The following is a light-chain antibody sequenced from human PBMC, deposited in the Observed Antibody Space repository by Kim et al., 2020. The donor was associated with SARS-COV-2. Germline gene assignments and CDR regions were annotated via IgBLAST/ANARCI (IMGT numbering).Light chain of an antibody. J-gene: IGKJ2*01. CDR3: QQRNDWPEYA. V-gene: IGKV3-11*01. CDR1: QSVNNF. CDR2: DAS. Sequence: EIVLTQSPATLSLSPGERATLSCRASQSVNNFLAWYQQKPGRAPRLLIYDASHRATGIPARFSGSGSGTDFTLTISSLEAEDFAVYYCQQRNDWPEYAFGQGTKLEI.